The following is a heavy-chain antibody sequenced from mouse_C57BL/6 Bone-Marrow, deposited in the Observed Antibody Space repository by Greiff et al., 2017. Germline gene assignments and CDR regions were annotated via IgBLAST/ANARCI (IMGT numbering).Heavy chain of an antibody. V-gene: IGHV1-55*01. J-gene: IGHJ3*01. D-gene: IGHD2-3*01. CDR1: GYTFTSYW. CDR3: ARSGGYLSWFAY. CDR2: IYPGSGST. Sequence: QVHVKQPGAELVKPGASVKMSCKASGYTFTSYWITWVKQRPGQGLEWIGDIYPGSGSTNYNEKFTSQATLTVDTSSSTAYMQLSSLTSEDSAVYYCARSGGYLSWFAYWGQGTLVTVSA.